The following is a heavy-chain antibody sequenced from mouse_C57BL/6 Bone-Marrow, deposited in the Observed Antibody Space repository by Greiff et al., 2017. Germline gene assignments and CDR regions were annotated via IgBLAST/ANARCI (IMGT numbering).Heavy chain of an antibody. V-gene: IGHV5-4*01. CDR2: ISDSGSYT. D-gene: IGHD1-1*01. CDR3: ARDISNYVGY. CDR1: GFTFSNYA. Sequence: EVHLVESGGGLVKPGGSLKLSCAASGFTFSNYAMSWVRQTPEKRLEWVATISDSGSYTYYPDNVKGRFTVARDNAKDNLYLQMSHLKSEDTDMYDSARDISNYVGYGGQGTTLTVSS. J-gene: IGHJ2*01.